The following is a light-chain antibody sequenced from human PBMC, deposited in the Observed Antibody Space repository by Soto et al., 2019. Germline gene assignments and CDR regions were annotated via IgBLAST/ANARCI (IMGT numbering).Light chain of an antibody. J-gene: IGKJ1*01. CDR3: QQYGSPLWT. CDR1: QSVSSNY. V-gene: IGKV3-20*01. CDR2: RAS. Sequence: EIVLTQSPGTLSLSPGERATLSCRASQSVSSNYLAWYQQKPGQAPKVLIYRASSRATGIPDRFSGSGSGTEFTLTISSLQSEDFAVYYCQQYGSPLWTFGQGTKVDIK.